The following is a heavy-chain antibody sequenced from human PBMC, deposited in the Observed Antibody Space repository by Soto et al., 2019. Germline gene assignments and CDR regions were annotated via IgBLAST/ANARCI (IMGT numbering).Heavy chain of an antibody. CDR1: GGSISSYY. CDR3: ARGRVVVPAAVMFNCLDP. D-gene: IGHD2-2*01. CDR2: IYYSGST. V-gene: IGHV4-59*12. Sequence: SETLSLTCTVSGGSISSYYWSWIRQPPGKGLEWIGYIYYSGSTYYNPSLRSRVTISVDRSRTQFSLKMSSVTAADTAVYYCARGRVVVPAAVMFNCLDPWGQGALVTVSS. J-gene: IGHJ5*02.